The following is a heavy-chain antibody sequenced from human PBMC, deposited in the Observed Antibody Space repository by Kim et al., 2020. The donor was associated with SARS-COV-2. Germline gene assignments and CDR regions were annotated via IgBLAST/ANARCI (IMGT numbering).Heavy chain of an antibody. CDR2: INSDGSST. CDR3: AREEGFRDYYYYYGMDV. J-gene: IGHJ6*02. CDR1: GFTFSSYW. V-gene: IGHV3-74*01. Sequence: GGSLRLSCAASGFTFSSYWMHWVRQAPGKGLVWVSRINSDGSSTSYADSVKGRFTISRDNAKNTLYLQMNSLRAEDTAVYYCAREEGFRDYYYYYGMDVWGQGTTVTVSS.